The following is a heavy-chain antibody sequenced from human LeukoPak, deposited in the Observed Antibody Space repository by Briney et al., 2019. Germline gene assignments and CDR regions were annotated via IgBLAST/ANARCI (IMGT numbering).Heavy chain of an antibody. CDR3: SQSLNY. V-gene: IGHV3-7*01. Sequence: GGSLRLSCAASGFTFSNYWMDWVRQAPGKGLEWVANIKQDGTEKHYVDSVKGRFTISRDNAKNSLYLQMNSLRAEDTALYYSSQSLNYWGQGTLVTVSS. CDR1: GFTFSNYW. J-gene: IGHJ4*02. CDR2: IKQDGTEK.